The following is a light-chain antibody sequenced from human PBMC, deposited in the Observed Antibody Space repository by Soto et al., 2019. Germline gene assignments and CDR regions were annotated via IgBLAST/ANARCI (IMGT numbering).Light chain of an antibody. Sequence: QLVLTQSSSASASLGSSVKLPCILSRGHSTYIIAWHQQQPGKAPRFLMTLDRSGSYNRGSGVPDRFSGSSSGADRYLPISSLQFEDEGDYYCETWYSNTHKVFGGGTKLTVL. CDR2: LDRSGSY. CDR1: RGHSTYI. V-gene: IGLV4-60*02. CDR3: ETWYSNTHKV. J-gene: IGLJ3*02.